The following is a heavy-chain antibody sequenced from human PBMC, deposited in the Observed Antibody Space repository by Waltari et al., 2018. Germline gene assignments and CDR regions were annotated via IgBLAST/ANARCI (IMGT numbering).Heavy chain of an antibody. D-gene: IGHD2-2*01. CDR3: SRHLGYCSSTSCYFYYYYGMDV. V-gene: IGHV4-34*01. J-gene: IGHJ6*02. CDR1: GGSFSGYY. Sequence: QVQLQQWGAGLLKPSETLSLTCAVYGGSFSGYYWSWIRQPTGKGLEWIGEINHSGSTNYNPALKSRVTITVDTSKNQFSLKLSSVTAADTAVYYWSRHLGYCSSTSCYFYYYYGMDVWGQGTTVTVSS. CDR2: INHSGST.